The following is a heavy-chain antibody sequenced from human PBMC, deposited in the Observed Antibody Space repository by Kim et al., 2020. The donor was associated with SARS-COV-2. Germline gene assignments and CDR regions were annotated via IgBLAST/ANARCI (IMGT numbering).Heavy chain of an antibody. CDR3: AKDESGWNFFPFDY. J-gene: IGHJ4*02. CDR1: GFTLSNYG. D-gene: IGHD6-19*01. CDR2: MSYDGSNK. V-gene: IGHV3-30*18. Sequence: GGSLRLSCAASGFTLSNYGMHWVRQAPGKGLEWVAVMSYDGSNKYYADSVKGRFTISRDNSKNTLYLQMNSLRVEDTAVYYCAKDESGWNFFPFDYWGQGTLVTVSS.